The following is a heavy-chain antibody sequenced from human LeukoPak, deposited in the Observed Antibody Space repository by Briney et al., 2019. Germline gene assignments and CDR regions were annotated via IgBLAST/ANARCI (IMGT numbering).Heavy chain of an antibody. CDR2: ISGSGGST. Sequence: GGSLRLSCAASGFTFSSYGMSWVRQAPGKGLEWVSAISGSGGSTYYADSVKGRFTISRDNSKNTLYLQMNSLRAEDTAVYYCAKFLTLVDYHNDAFDIWGQGTMVTVSS. CDR3: AKFLTLVDYHNDAFDI. V-gene: IGHV3-23*01. CDR1: GFTFSSYG. J-gene: IGHJ3*02. D-gene: IGHD3-16*01.